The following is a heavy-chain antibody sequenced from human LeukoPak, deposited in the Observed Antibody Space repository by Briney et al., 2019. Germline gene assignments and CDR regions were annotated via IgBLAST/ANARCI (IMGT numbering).Heavy chain of an antibody. Sequence: GGSLRLSCAASGFTFSSYAMSWVRQAPGKGLEWVSAISGSGGSTYYADSVKGRFTISRDNSKNTLYLQMNSLRAEDTAVYYCAILKSDYYGSGSNLLRTNWFDPWGQGTLVTVSS. V-gene: IGHV3-23*01. J-gene: IGHJ5*02. CDR3: AILKSDYYGSGSNLLRTNWFDP. D-gene: IGHD3-10*01. CDR1: GFTFSSYA. CDR2: ISGSGGST.